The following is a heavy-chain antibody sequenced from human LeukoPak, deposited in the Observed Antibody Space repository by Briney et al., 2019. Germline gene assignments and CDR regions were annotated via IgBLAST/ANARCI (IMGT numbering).Heavy chain of an antibody. Sequence: GRALRLSCEASGSTFSSYAIHWVRQAPGKGLEWVAVVSNDGTQEKYADSVKGRFTISRDNSKNTLDLQMDSLRVDDTAVYYCAKSPVATAVNNWFDPWGQGSLVTVSS. D-gene: IGHD5-18*01. CDR3: AKSPVATAVNNWFDP. CDR1: GSTFSSYA. J-gene: IGHJ5*02. CDR2: VSNDGTQE. V-gene: IGHV3-30*01.